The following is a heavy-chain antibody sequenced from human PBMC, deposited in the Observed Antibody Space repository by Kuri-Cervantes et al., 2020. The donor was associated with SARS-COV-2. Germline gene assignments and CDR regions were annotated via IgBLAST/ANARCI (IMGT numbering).Heavy chain of an antibody. D-gene: IGHD3-16*01. J-gene: IGHJ6*03. Sequence: GESLKISCSASGFTFSGYAMHWVRQAPGKGLEWVAVVWYDGENEYYAGSVKGRFTISRDNSKNTVSLHMNSPRAEDTAMYYCARGAANYYYMDVWGKGTTVTVSS. CDR1: GFTFSGYA. V-gene: IGHV3-33*08. CDR2: VWYDGENE. CDR3: ARGAANYYYMDV.